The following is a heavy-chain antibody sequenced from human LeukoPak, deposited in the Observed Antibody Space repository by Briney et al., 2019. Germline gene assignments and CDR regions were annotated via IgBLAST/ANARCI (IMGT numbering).Heavy chain of an antibody. CDR3: VRAHHPGGWFDP. CDR2: IKTDGSIT. J-gene: IGHJ5*02. V-gene: IGHV3-74*01. D-gene: IGHD3-10*01. CDR1: GFSFSVYW. Sequence: GGSLRLSCAASGFSFSVYWMHWVRQAPGKGPVWVSRIKTDGSITDYADFVKGRFTISRDNAKNSLYLQMNSLTAEDTAVHYCVRAHHPGGWFDPWGQGTLVTVSS.